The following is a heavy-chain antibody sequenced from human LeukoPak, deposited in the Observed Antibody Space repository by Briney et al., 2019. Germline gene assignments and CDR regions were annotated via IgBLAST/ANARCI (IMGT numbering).Heavy chain of an antibody. CDR2: INPSGGST. J-gene: IGHJ3*02. Sequence: ASVKVSCKASGYTFASYYMHWVRQAPGQGLAWMGIINPSGGSTSYAQKFQGRVTMTRDMSTSTVYMELGSLRSEDTAVYYCARDFLRTAINAFDIWGQGTMVTVSS. CDR3: ARDFLRTAINAFDI. D-gene: IGHD2-21*02. V-gene: IGHV1-46*01. CDR1: GYTFASYY.